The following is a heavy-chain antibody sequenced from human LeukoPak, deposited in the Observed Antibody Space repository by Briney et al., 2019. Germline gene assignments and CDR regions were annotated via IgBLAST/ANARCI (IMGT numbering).Heavy chain of an antibody. J-gene: IGHJ6*03. V-gene: IGHV3-23*01. CDR2: ISDSGGSA. CDR1: GFTFNTYA. CDR3: ARVGLTMDRGVVTCYYYMDV. Sequence: GGSLRLSCAASGFTFNTYAMSWVRQAPGKGLEWVSAISDSGGSAYYADSVKGRFTISRDNSKNTLYLQMNSLQAEDTAVYYCARVGLTMDRGVVTCYYYMDVWGKGTTVIVSS. D-gene: IGHD3-10*01.